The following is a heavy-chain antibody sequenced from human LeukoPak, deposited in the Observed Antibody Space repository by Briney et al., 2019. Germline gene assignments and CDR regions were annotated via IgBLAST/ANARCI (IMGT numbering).Heavy chain of an antibody. CDR2: IYYSGST. Sequence: SETLSLTCTVSGGSISSSNYYWGWIRQPPGKGLEWIGNIYYSGSTYDNPSLKSRVTISVDTSKNQFSLKLSSVTAADTAVYYCARVPSSSHCTTTNCYREARYFDYWGQGTLVTVSS. D-gene: IGHD2-2*01. V-gene: IGHV4-39*07. CDR1: GGSISSSNYY. CDR3: ARVPSSSHCTTTNCYREARYFDY. J-gene: IGHJ4*02.